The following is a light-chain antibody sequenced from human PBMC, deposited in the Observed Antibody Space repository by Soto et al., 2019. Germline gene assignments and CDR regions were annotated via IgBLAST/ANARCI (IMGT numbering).Light chain of an antibody. V-gene: IGLV2-14*01. Sequence: QSALTQPASVSGSPGQSITISCTGTSSDVGTYNFVSWYQQHPGKAPKLIIYEVNNRPSGVSHRFSGSKSGNTASLTISGLQTEDEADYFCSSYTGITTLVFGGGTKVTVL. CDR1: SSDVGTYNF. CDR2: EVN. J-gene: IGLJ3*02. CDR3: SSYTGITTLV.